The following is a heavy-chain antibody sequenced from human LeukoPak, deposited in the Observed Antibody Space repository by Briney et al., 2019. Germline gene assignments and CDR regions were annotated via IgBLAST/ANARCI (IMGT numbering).Heavy chain of an antibody. CDR3: AKGNYYGSGSYLTG. CDR1: GFTISSYW. D-gene: IGHD3-10*01. CDR2: INRDGSTT. J-gene: IGHJ4*02. V-gene: IGHV3-74*01. Sequence: PGGSLRLSCAGSGFTISSYWMHWVRQAPGKGLVWVSRINRDGSTTNYADSVKGRFTISRDNAKNSLYLQMNSLRAEDTALYYCAKGNYYGSGSYLTGWGQGTLVTVSS.